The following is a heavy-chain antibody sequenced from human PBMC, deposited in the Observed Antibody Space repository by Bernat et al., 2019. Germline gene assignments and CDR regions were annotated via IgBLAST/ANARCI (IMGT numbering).Heavy chain of an antibody. J-gene: IGHJ4*02. CDR1: GFTFSFYA. Sequence: EVQLSESGGGLVQPGGSLRLSCEVSGFTFSFYAMNWVRQAPGKGLEWVSSIGGGGGDIYYPDSVRGRFTISRDNSKNPLYLQMNSLRAEDTAIYYCAKDMRGYYRPSDYWGQGTLVTVSS. CDR3: AKDMRGYYRPSDY. V-gene: IGHV3-23*01. CDR2: IGGGGGDI. D-gene: IGHD3-22*01.